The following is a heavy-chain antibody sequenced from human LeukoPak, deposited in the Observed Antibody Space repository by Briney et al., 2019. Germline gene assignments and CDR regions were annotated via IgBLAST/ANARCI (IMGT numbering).Heavy chain of an antibody. CDR1: GYTFTDYY. V-gene: IGHV1-2*02. CDR2: INPNSGDT. Sequence: ASVKVSCRASGYTFTDYYMHWVRQAPGQGLEWMAWINPNSGDTHYAQKFHGRVILTRDTSISTAYMELSRLRSDDTAVYYCASPRIQNVFDIWGQGTTVTVSS. J-gene: IGHJ3*02. CDR3: ASPRIQNVFDI. D-gene: IGHD2/OR15-2a*01.